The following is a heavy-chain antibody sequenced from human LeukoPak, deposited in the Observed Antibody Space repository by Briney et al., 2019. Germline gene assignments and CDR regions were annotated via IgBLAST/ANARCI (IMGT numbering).Heavy chain of an antibody. CDR1: GYTFTGYY. CDR3: ARDCPRKGLDY. CDR2: ISAYNGNT. V-gene: IGHV1-18*04. J-gene: IGHJ4*02. Sequence: ASVKVSCKASGYTFTGYYMHWVRQAPGQGLEWMGWISAYNGNTNYAQKPQGRVTMTTDTSTSTAYMELRSLRSDDTAVYYCARDCPRKGLDYWGQGTLVTVSS.